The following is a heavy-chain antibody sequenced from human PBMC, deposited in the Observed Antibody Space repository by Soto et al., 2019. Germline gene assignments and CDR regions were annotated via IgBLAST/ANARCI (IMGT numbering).Heavy chain of an antibody. CDR1: GFSFSNYG. Sequence: PGGSLRLSCAASGFSFSNYGMHWVRQAPGKGLDWVAVIWYDGSNQYYADSVKGRFTISRDNSKNTLYLQMNSLRAEDTAVFYCAREGSYCTSTRGSYYGMDVCGQTTMLTVS. J-gene: IGHJ6*02. V-gene: IGHV3-33*01. CDR3: AREGSYCTSTRGSYYGMDV. D-gene: IGHD2-2*01. CDR2: IWYDGSNQ.